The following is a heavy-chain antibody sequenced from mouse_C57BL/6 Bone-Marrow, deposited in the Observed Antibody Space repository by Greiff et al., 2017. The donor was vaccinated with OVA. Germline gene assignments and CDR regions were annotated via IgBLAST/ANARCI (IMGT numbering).Heavy chain of an antibody. CDR1: GYTFTSYG. D-gene: IGHD2-5*01. CDR3: ARREYYSNYILDY. CDR2: IYPRSGNT. J-gene: IGHJ2*01. Sequence: QVQLQQSGAELARPGASVKLSCKASGYTFTSYGISWVKQRTGQGLEWIGEIYPRSGNTYYNEKFKGKATLTADKSSSTAYMELRSLTSEDSAVYFCARREYYSNYILDYWGQGTTLTVSS. V-gene: IGHV1-81*01.